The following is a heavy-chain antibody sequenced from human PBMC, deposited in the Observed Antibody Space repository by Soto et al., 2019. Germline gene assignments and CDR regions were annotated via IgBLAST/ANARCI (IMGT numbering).Heavy chain of an antibody. CDR3: ARQGPPNRF. V-gene: IGHV5-51*01. Sequence: PGASQQISXKRPGYSFTSYWIGPVRQMPGKGLEWMGIIYPGDSDTRYSPSFQGQVTISADKSISTAYLQWSSLKASDTAMYYCARQGPPNRFWGQGTLVTVSS. CDR2: IYPGDSDT. J-gene: IGHJ4*02. CDR1: GYSFTSYW.